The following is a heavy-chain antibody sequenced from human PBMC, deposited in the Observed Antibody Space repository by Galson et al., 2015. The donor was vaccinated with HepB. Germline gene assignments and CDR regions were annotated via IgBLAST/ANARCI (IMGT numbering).Heavy chain of an antibody. CDR3: ARDSVDYYDSSGYPGYGMDV. D-gene: IGHD3-22*01. CDR1: GFTFSSYS. Sequence: SLRLSCAASGFTFSSYSMNWVRQAPGKGLEWVAVIWNDGSNKYYADSVKGRFTISRDNSKNTLYLQMNSLRAEDTAVYYCARDSVDYYDSSGYPGYGMDVWGQGTTVTVSS. V-gene: IGHV3-33*08. J-gene: IGHJ6*02. CDR2: IWNDGSNK.